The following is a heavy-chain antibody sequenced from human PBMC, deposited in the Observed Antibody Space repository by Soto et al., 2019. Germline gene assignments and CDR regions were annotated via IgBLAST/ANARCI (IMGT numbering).Heavy chain of an antibody. CDR1: RFTFSSYG. V-gene: IGHV3-30*18. Sequence: GGSLRLSCAASRFTFSSYGIHWVRQAPGKGLEWVAVISYDGSNKYYADSVKGRFTISRDNSKNTLYLQMDSLRAEDSAVYYCAKASSSWDGYYYYGMDVWGPGTTVTVSS. CDR3: AKASSSWDGYYYYGMDV. CDR2: ISYDGSNK. D-gene: IGHD6-13*01. J-gene: IGHJ6*02.